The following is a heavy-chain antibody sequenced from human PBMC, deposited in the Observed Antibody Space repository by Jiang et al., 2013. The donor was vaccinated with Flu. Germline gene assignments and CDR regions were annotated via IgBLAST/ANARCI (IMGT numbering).Heavy chain of an antibody. CDR2: IYYSGST. V-gene: IGHV4-39*01. J-gene: IGHJ3*02. D-gene: IGHD2-2*01. Sequence: PGLVKPSETLSLTCTVSGGSISSSSYYWGWIRQPPGKGLEWIGSIYYSGSTYYNPSLKSRVTISVDTSKNQFSLKLSSVTAADTAVYYCARLQLPYAFDIWGQGTMVTVSS. CDR3: ARLQLPYAFDI. CDR1: GGSISSSSYY.